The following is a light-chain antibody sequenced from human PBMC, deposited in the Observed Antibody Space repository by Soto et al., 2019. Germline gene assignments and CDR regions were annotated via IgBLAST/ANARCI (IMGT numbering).Light chain of an antibody. V-gene: IGKV3-20*01. CDR1: QSVISDY. Sequence: EIGLTQSPGTLSLSPGERATLSCRASQSVISDYLAWYQQRHGVAPRLLVDVSSNRATGSPHRVSSSGSGADFTLTISRLEPEDFAVYYCQQYGTTPSSTFGQGTRLEIK. J-gene: IGKJ5*01. CDR2: VSS. CDR3: QQYGTTPSST.